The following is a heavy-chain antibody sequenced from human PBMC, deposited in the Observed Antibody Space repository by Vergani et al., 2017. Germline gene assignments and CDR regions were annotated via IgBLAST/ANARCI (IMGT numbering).Heavy chain of an antibody. D-gene: IGHD3-3*01. V-gene: IGHV4-59*04. CDR2: IYYSGST. CDR1: GGSISSYS. Sequence: QVQLQESGPGLVKPSETLSLTCTVSGGSISSYSWSWSRQPPGKGLEWVGYIYYSGSTYYNPSLKSRVTISVDTSKNQFSLKLSSVTAADTAVYYCASYDLWSGYYFDYWGQGTLVTVSS. J-gene: IGHJ4*02. CDR3: ASYDLWSGYYFDY.